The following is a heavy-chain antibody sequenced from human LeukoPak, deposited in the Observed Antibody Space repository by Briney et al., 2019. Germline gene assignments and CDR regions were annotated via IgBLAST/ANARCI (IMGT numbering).Heavy chain of an antibody. V-gene: IGHV4-34*01. CDR1: GGSFSGYY. Sequence: ASETLSLTCAVYGGSFSGYYWSWIRQPPGKGLEWIGEINHSGSTNYNPSLKSRVTISVDTSKNQFSLKLSSVTAADTAVYYCARRQWLVPGRFDYWGQGTLVTVSS. CDR3: ARRQWLVPGRFDY. D-gene: IGHD6-19*01. J-gene: IGHJ4*02. CDR2: INHSGST.